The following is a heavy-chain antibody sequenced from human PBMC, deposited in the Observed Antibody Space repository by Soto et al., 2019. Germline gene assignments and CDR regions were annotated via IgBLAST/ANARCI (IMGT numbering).Heavy chain of an antibody. CDR3: ARDLIGWYYYGSGGMDV. CDR1: GFTFSSYS. CDR2: ISSSSTI. V-gene: IGHV3-48*02. Sequence: GGSLRLSCAASGFTFSSYSMNWVRQAPGKGLEWVSYISSSSTIYYADSVKGRFTISRDNAKNSLYLQMNSLRDEDTAVYYCARDLIGWYYYGSGGMDVWGQGTTVTVSS. D-gene: IGHD3-10*01. J-gene: IGHJ6*02.